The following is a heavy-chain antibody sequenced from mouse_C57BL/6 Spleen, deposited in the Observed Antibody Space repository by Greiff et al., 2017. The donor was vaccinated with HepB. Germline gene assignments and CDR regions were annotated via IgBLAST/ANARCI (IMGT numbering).Heavy chain of an antibody. CDR3: ARGYYGSSLDY. V-gene: IGHV3-1*01. D-gene: IGHD1-1*01. CDR2: ISYSGST. Sequence: EVQLQESGPGMVKPSQSLSLTCTVTGYSITSGYDWHWIRHFPGNKLEWMGYISYSGSTNYNPSLKSRISITHDTSKNHFFLKLKSVTTEDTATYYCARGYYGSSLDYWGQGTTLTVSS. CDR1: GYSITSGYD. J-gene: IGHJ2*01.